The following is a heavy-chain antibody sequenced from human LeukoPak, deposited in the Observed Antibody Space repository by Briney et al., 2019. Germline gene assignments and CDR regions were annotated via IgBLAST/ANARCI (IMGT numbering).Heavy chain of an antibody. V-gene: IGHV1-2*02. Sequence: ASVRVSCKASGYTFTDYYMHWVRQAPGQGLEWMGWINPNSGATNYAQKFQGRVTMTRDTSITTAYMELSRLTSDDTAVYFCARDGEAAAVTNWFDPWGQGTLVTVSS. J-gene: IGHJ5*02. D-gene: IGHD6-13*01. CDR2: INPNSGAT. CDR3: ARDGEAAAVTNWFDP. CDR1: GYTFTDYY.